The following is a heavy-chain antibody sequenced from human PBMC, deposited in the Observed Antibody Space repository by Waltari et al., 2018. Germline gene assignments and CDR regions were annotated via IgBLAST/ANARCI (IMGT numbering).Heavy chain of an antibody. CDR2: IYHSGST. CDR1: GYSISSGYY. V-gene: IGHV4-38-2*01. Sequence: QVQLQESGPGLVKPSETLSLTCAVSGYSISSGYYWGWIRQPPGKGLEWIGSIYHSGSTCDNLSLKSRVTISVDTSKNQFSLKLSSVTAADTAVYYCARLGIAAASDPWGQGTLVTVSS. J-gene: IGHJ5*02. D-gene: IGHD6-13*01. CDR3: ARLGIAAASDP.